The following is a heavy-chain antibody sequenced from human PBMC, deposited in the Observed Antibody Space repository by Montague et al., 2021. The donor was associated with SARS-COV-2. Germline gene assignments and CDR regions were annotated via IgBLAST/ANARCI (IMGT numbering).Heavy chain of an antibody. CDR3: ARDASSSRWLRGRERYHFYPMDV. D-gene: IGHD1-1*01. Sequence: SETLSLTCTIHGGSFSGGSFSGFYWNWVRQAPGKGLEWIGEINDSGSTNYKPSLRSRVTISVDKSDNQLSLSLRSVTAADMGVYYCARDASSSRWLRGRERYHFYPMDVWGQGTTVTVSS. CDR1: GGSFSGFY. CDR2: INDSGST. J-gene: IGHJ6*02. V-gene: IGHV4-34*01.